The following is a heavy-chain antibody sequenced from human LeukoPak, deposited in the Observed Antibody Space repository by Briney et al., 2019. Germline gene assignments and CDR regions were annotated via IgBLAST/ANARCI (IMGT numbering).Heavy chain of an antibody. V-gene: IGHV4-34*01. CDR3: ARQKGYCSGGSCYHYFDY. J-gene: IGHJ4*02. CDR2: INHSGST. Sequence: SETLSLTCAVYGGSFSGYYWSWIRQPPGKGLEWIGEINHSGSTNYNPSLKSRVAISVDTSKNQFSLKLSSVTAADTAVYYCARQKGYCSGGSCYHYFDYWGQGTLVTVSS. CDR1: GGSFSGYY. D-gene: IGHD2-15*01.